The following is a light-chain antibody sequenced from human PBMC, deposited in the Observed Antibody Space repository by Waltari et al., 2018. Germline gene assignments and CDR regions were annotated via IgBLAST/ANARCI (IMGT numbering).Light chain of an antibody. J-gene: IGKJ2*01. CDR2: AAS. Sequence: DIQLTQYPSFLSASVGDRVTITCRASQGISSYLAWYQQRPGTAPKLLISAASTLQSGVPSRFSGSGSGTEFTLTISSLQPEDFATYYCQQLNIYPHTFGQGTKLEI. V-gene: IGKV1-9*01. CDR3: QQLNIYPHT. CDR1: QGISSY.